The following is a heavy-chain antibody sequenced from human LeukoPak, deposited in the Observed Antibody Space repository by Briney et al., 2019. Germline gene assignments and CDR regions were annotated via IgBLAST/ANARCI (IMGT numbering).Heavy chain of an antibody. Sequence: ASVKVSCKASGYTFTSYGISWVRQAPGQGLEWMGWISAYNGNTNYAQKLQGRVTMTTDTSTSTAYMELRSLRSDDTAVYYCVGGIYDILTGYPEYFDYWGQGTLVTVSS. D-gene: IGHD3-9*01. J-gene: IGHJ4*02. CDR2: ISAYNGNT. CDR3: VGGIYDILTGYPEYFDY. V-gene: IGHV1-18*01. CDR1: GYTFTSYG.